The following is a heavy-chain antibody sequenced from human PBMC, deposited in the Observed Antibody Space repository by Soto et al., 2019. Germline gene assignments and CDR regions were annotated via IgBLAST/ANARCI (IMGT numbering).Heavy chain of an antibody. CDR1: GFTFSDHY. J-gene: IGHJ4*02. V-gene: IGHV3-72*01. Sequence: EVQLVESGGGLVQPGGSLRLSCAASGFTFSDHYMDWVRQAPGKGLEWVGRIKNKADSYTTEYAASVKGRFTISRDGSKNSLFLQINSLKTEDTAVYYCTVWGSGNDFGAAWGQGILVTVSS. CDR3: TVWGSGNDFGAA. CDR2: IKNKADSYTT. D-gene: IGHD3-10*01.